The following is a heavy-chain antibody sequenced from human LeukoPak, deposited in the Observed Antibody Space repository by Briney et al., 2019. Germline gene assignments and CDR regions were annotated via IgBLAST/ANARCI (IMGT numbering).Heavy chain of an antibody. Sequence: GASVKVSCKASGYTFTSYDINWVRQAPGQGLEWMGWINPNSGGTNYAQKFQGRVTMTRDTSISTAYMELSRLRSDDTAVYYCARTSRRYYYDSSGKGHAFDIWGQGTMVTVSS. J-gene: IGHJ3*02. CDR2: INPNSGGT. CDR3: ARTSRRYYYDSSGKGHAFDI. CDR1: GYTFTSYD. D-gene: IGHD3-22*01. V-gene: IGHV1-2*02.